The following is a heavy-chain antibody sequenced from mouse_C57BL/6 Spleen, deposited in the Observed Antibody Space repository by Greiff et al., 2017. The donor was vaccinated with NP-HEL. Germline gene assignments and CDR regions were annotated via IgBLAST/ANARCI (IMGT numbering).Heavy chain of an antibody. D-gene: IGHD1-1*01. Sequence: QVQLQQSGAELVRPGTSVKVSCKASGYAFTNYLIEWVKQRPGQGLEWIGVINPGSGGTNYNEKFKGKATLTADKSSSTAYMQLSSLTSEDSAVYFCARCSSYFDYWGQGTTLTVSS. CDR2: INPGSGGT. J-gene: IGHJ2*01. CDR3: ARCSSYFDY. CDR1: GYAFTNYL. V-gene: IGHV1-54*01.